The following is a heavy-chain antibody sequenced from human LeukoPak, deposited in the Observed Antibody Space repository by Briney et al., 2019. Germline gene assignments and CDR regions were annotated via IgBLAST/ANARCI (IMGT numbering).Heavy chain of an antibody. CDR1: GYTFNGYY. D-gene: IGHD3-3*01. V-gene: IGHV1-2*02. J-gene: IGHJ4*02. CDR3: ARGDYDFWSGTFFGY. Sequence: ASVKVSCKASGYTFNGYYMHWVRQAPGQGLEWMGWINPNSGGTNYAQKFQGRVTMTRDTSISTAYMELSRLRSDDTAVYYCARGDYDFWSGTFFGYWGQGTLVTVTS. CDR2: INPNSGGT.